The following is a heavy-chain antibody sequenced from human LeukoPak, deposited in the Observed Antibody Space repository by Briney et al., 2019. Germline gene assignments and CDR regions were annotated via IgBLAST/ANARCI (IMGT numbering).Heavy chain of an antibody. V-gene: IGHV3-48*03. CDR3: AKDLQQLVRGDFDY. J-gene: IGHJ4*02. D-gene: IGHD6-13*01. CDR2: ISSSGSTI. Sequence: PGGSLRLSCAASGFTFSSYEMNWVRQAPGKGLEWVSYISSSGSTIYYADSVKGRFTISRDNAKNSLFLKMNSLRAEDTALYYCAKDLQQLVRGDFDYWGQGTLVTVSS. CDR1: GFTFSSYE.